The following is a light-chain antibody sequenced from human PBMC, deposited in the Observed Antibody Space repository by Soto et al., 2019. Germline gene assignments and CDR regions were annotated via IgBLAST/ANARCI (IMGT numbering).Light chain of an antibody. CDR1: QSIGTY. Sequence: DIRMTQSPSSLSASVGDRVIITCRASQSIGTYLSWYQQKPGKAPKFLINLGSTLQSGVPSRFSGSGSGTDFTLAISSLQPEDFATYYCQQSSTTPQTFGGGTRVEI. V-gene: IGKV1-39*01. CDR3: QQSSTTPQT. J-gene: IGKJ4*01. CDR2: LGS.